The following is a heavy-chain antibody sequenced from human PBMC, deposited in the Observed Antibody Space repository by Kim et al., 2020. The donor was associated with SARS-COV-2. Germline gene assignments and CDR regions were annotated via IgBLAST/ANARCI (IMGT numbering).Heavy chain of an antibody. V-gene: IGHV1-8*01. Sequence: GDTGYGQKFQGNVSMTRDPSINTVYLELRSLRSDDTAVYYCARVSVGGFDPWGQGTLVTVSS. D-gene: IGHD1-26*01. J-gene: IGHJ5*02. CDR2: GDT. CDR3: ARVSVGGFDP.